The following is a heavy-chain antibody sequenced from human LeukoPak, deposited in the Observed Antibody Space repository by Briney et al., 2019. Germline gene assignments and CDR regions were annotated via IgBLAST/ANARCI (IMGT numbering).Heavy chain of an antibody. J-gene: IGHJ3*02. Sequence: GGSLRLSCAASGFTFSSYGMHWVRQAPGKGLEWVAFIRYDGSNKYYADSVKGRFTISRDNAKNSLYLQMNSLRAEDTAVYYCASLNYDYVWGSYRYGGPAFDIWGQGTMVTVSS. CDR3: ASLNYDYVWGSYRYGGPAFDI. V-gene: IGHV3-30*02. CDR2: IRYDGSNK. D-gene: IGHD3-16*02. CDR1: GFTFSSYG.